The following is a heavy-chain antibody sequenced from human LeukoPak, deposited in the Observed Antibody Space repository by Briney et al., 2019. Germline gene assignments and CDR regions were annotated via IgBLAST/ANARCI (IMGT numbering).Heavy chain of an antibody. J-gene: IGHJ3*02. D-gene: IGHD3-10*01. CDR1: GDIFSRKSAG. Sequence: PSQTLSLTCAISGDIFSRKSAGWSWLRQSPSRGLEWLVRTYYRASCYSDDAPSVKSRITITPDTVKNQFSLQLTSVTPEDTAVYYCARGGLVRGSIDSLIAFDIWGQGIMVTVSS. CDR3: ARGGLVRGSIDSLIAFDI. V-gene: IGHV6-1*01. CDR2: TYYRASCYS.